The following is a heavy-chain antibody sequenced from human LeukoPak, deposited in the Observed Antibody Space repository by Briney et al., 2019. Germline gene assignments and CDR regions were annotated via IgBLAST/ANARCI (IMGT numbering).Heavy chain of an antibody. CDR2: ISSSDSTI. CDR1: GFTFSSYS. J-gene: IGHJ4*02. Sequence: GGSLRLSCTASGFTFSSYSMNWVRQAPGKGLEWVSYISSSDSTIYYADSVKGRFTISRDNAKNSLSMQMNSLRAEDTAVYYCAKEVGGFDYWGQGTLVTVSS. V-gene: IGHV3-48*04. D-gene: IGHD2-2*01. CDR3: AKEVGGFDY.